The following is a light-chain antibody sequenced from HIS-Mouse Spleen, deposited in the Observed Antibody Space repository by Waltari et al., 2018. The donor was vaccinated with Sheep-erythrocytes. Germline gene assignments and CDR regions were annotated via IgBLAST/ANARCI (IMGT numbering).Light chain of an antibody. CDR1: QSISSY. V-gene: IGKV1-39*01. J-gene: IGKJ1*01. Sequence: DIQMTQSPSSLSASVGDRVTITCRASQSISSYLNWYQQKPGKAPKLLIYAASSLQSRVPSRFSGSGSRTECTLTISSLQPEDFATYYCQQSYSTPRTFGQGTKVEIK. CDR3: QQSYSTPRT. CDR2: AAS.